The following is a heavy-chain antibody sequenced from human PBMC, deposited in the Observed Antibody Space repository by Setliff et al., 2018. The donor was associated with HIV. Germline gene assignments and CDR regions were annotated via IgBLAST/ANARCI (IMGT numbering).Heavy chain of an antibody. J-gene: IGHJ4*02. CDR1: GGTFSSHA. D-gene: IGHD3-22*01. CDR3: ARGEDYYESSGHWGHYFEY. CDR2: INPNSGGA. Sequence: ASVKVSCKCSGGTFSSHAVTWVRQAPGQGLEWMGWINPNSGGANYAEKFQGRVTMTRDTSIGTAYMDLRRLRYDDTAVYYCARGEDYYESSGHWGHYFEYWGQGAPVTVSS. V-gene: IGHV1-2*02.